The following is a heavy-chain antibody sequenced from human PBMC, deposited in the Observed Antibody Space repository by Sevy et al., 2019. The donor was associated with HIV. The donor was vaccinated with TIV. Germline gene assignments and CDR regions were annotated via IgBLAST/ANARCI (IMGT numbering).Heavy chain of an antibody. CDR3: AYYFDY. V-gene: IGHV3-23*01. J-gene: IGHJ4*02. CDR1: RSASRNYP. CDR2: ISGRGDET. Sequence: GGSLRLSCVASRSASRNYPMSWVCQAPGKGLEWVSTISGRGDETYYAESVKGRFTISRDNSKNTLYLQMNSLRAEDTAVYYCAYYFDYWGQGTLVTVSS.